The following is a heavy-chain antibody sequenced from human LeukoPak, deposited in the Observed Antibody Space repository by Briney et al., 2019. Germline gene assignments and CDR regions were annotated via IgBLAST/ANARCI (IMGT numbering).Heavy chain of an antibody. CDR2: IASDGRDK. CDR1: GFTFTSHA. CDR3: ARSPNY. V-gene: IGHV3-30*14. J-gene: IGHJ4*02. Sequence: PGRSLRLSCAASGFTFTSHAMHWVRQAPGKGLEWATVIASDGRDKHYADSVKGRFTISRDNSKNTFYLQMDSLRTEDTAIYYCARSPNYWGQGTLVTVSS.